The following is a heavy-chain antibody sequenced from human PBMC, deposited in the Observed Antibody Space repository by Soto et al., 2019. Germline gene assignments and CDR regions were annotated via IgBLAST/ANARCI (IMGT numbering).Heavy chain of an antibody. CDR3: VKGNQLLRYYFEF. V-gene: IGHV3-64D*06. Sequence: GGSMRLSCSVSGFTFSNYAMHWVRQAPGKGLEYVSGITSDGDSTWHADSVKDRFTISRDNSKNTLFLQMSSLRVEDTAIYFCVKGNQLLRYYFEFWGPGTLVTVSS. CDR1: GFTFSNYA. D-gene: IGHD2-15*01. J-gene: IGHJ4*01. CDR2: ITSDGDST.